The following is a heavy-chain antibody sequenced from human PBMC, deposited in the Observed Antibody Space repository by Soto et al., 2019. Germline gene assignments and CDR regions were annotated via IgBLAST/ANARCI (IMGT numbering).Heavy chain of an antibody. CDR3: ARGTSTGGSESWGTWFDP. D-gene: IGHD3-10*01. CDR2: ISAYNGNT. J-gene: IGHJ5*02. V-gene: IGHV1-18*01. Sequence: QVRLVQSGAEVKKPGASVKVSCKASGYTFTSYGISWVRQAPGQGLEWMGWISAYNGNTNYAQKLQGRVTMTTDTSTSTAYMELRSLRSDDTAVYYCARGTSTGGSESWGTWFDPWGQGTLVTVSS. CDR1: GYTFTSYG.